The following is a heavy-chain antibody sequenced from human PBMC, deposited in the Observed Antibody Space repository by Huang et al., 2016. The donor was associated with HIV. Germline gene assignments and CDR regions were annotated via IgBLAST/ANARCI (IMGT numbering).Heavy chain of an antibody. V-gene: IGHV1-69*13. CDR3: AKRGGAWGSPYAFDL. D-gene: IGHD3-16*01. Sequence: QVQLVQSGAEVRKPGSSVKVSCRASGGSFNNFGINWVRQAPGQGLEGRGGIIPRFGTRNDAQRFQGRVTITADETTGVVYMELSSLRSDDTAVYFCAKRGGAWGSPYAFDLWGPGTMVTVSS. CDR1: GGSFNNFG. CDR2: IIPRFGTR. J-gene: IGHJ3*01.